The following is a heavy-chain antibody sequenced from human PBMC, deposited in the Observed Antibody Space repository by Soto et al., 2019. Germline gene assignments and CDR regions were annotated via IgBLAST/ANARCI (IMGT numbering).Heavy chain of an antibody. CDR2: ISYDGSNK. V-gene: IGHV3-30-3*01. J-gene: IGHJ4*02. D-gene: IGHD3-10*01. CDR1: GFTFSSYA. Sequence: PGGSLRLSCAASGFTFSSYAMHWVRQAPGKGLEWVAVISYDGSNKCYADSVKGRFTISRDNSKNTLYLQMNSLRAEDTAVYYCARAPITMVRGVILGYFDYWGQGTLVTVSS. CDR3: ARAPITMVRGVILGYFDY.